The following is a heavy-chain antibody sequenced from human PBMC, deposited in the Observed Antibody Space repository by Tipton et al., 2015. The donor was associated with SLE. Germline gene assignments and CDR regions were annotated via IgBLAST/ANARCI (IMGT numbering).Heavy chain of an antibody. CDR2: IYYSGST. CDR3: ARVNVVVPAAPSAGYFQH. D-gene: IGHD2-2*01. J-gene: IGHJ1*01. Sequence: TLSPTCTVSGGSISSSSYYWGWIRQPPGKGLEWIGSIYYSGSTYYNPSLKSRVTISVDTSKNQFSLKLSSVTAADTAVYYCARVNVVVPAAPSAGYFQHWGQGTLVTVSS. V-gene: IGHV4-39*07. CDR1: GGSISSSSYY.